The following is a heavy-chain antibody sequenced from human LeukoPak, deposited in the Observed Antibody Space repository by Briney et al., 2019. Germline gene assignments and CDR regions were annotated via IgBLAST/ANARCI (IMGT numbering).Heavy chain of an antibody. CDR3: ATRFGSSWAFDY. D-gene: IGHD6-13*01. CDR1: RYTLTELS. Sequence: ASVKVSCKVSRYTLTELSMHWVRQAPGKGLEWMGGFDPEDGETIYAQKFQGRVTMTEDTSTDTAYMELSSLRSEDTAVYYCATRFGSSWAFDYWGQGTLVTVSS. V-gene: IGHV1-24*01. CDR2: FDPEDGET. J-gene: IGHJ4*02.